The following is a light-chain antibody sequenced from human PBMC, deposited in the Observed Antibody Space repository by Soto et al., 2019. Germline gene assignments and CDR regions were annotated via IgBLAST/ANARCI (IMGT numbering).Light chain of an antibody. CDR3: QQYGSSTT. V-gene: IGKV3-20*01. CDR1: QSVSSNY. CDR2: GAS. Sequence: EIVLTQSPGTLSFSPGERASLSCRASQSVSSNYLAWFQQKPGQAPRLLISGASSRATGIPDRFSGSGSGTDFTLTISRLEPEDFAVYYCQQYGSSTTFGQGTRLEI. J-gene: IGKJ5*01.